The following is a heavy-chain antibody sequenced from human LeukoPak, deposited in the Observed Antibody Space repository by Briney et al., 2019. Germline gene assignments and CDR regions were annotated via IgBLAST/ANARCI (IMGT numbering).Heavy chain of an antibody. CDR3: ARVARASSSGYYASSGWFDP. V-gene: IGHV4-39*07. D-gene: IGHD3-22*01. Sequence: KPSETLSLTCTVSGGSISSSSYYWGWIRQPPGKGLEWIGSIYYSGSTYYNPSLKSRVTISVDTSKNQFSLKLSSVTAADTAVYYCARVARASSSGYYASSGWFDPWGQGTLVTVSS. J-gene: IGHJ5*02. CDR1: GGSISSSSYY. CDR2: IYYSGST.